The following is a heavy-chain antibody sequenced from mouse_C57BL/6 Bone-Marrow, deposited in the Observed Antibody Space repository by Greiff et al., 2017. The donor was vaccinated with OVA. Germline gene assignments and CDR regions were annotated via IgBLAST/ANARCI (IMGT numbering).Heavy chain of an antibody. Sequence: QVQLQQPGAELVKPGASVKLSCKASGYTFTSYWMHWVKQRPGQGLEWIGMIHPNSGSTNYNEKFKSKATLTVDKSSSTAYMQLSSLTSEDSAVYYCAREGLYYYGSSSFDYWGQGTTLTVS. CDR2: IHPNSGST. D-gene: IGHD1-1*01. J-gene: IGHJ2*01. CDR3: AREGLYYYGSSSFDY. CDR1: GYTFTSYW. V-gene: IGHV1-64*01.